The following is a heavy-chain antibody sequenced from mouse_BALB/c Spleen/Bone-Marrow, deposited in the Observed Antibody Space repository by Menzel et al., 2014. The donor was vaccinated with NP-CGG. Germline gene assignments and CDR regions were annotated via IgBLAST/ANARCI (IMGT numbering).Heavy chain of an antibody. CDR3: ARLGYCGGFAY. Sequence: EVMLVESGGGLVQPGGSLKLSCAASGFDFSRYWMSWVRQAPGKGLEWIGEINPDSSTINYTPSLKDKFIISRDNAKKTLYLQMSKVRSEDTALYYCARLGYCGGFAYWGQGTLVTVSA. CDR2: INPDSSTI. D-gene: IGHD2-3*01. J-gene: IGHJ3*01. CDR1: GFDFSRYW. V-gene: IGHV4-1*02.